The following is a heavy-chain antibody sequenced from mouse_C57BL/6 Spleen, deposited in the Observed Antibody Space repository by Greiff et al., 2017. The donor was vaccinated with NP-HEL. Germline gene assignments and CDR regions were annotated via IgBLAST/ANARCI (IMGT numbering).Heavy chain of an antibody. Sequence: QVQLQQPGAELVRPGSSVKLFCKASGYTFTSYWMHWVKQRPIQGLEWIGNIDPSDSETHYNQKVKDKATLTVEKFSSTAYMQLSSLTAEDSAVYYCARGTGYGFAYWGQGTLVTVSA. D-gene: IGHD2-2*01. V-gene: IGHV1-52*01. CDR1: GYTFTSYW. J-gene: IGHJ3*01. CDR2: IDPSDSET. CDR3: ARGTGYGFAY.